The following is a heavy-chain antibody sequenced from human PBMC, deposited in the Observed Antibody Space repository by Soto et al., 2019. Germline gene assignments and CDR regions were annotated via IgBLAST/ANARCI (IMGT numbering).Heavy chain of an antibody. CDR3: TVVGASTDGFHY. CDR1: GFNFGVSA. V-gene: IGHV3-73*02. J-gene: IGHJ4*02. D-gene: IGHD1-26*01. Sequence: EVQLVESGGGLVQPGGSLIVSCAGSGFNFGVSAIHWVRQASGKGLEWVGRIRSKPQNYAAAYAASVEGRFTISRDDSKNTSYQQMNNVKPDDAAVYFCTVVGASTDGFHYWGQGTLVTVSS. CDR2: IRSKPQNYAA.